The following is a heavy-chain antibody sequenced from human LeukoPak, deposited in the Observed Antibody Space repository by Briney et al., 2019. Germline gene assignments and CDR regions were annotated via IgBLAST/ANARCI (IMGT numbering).Heavy chain of an antibody. J-gene: IGHJ2*01. D-gene: IGHD3-3*01. CDR2: VKQDGSDK. CDR3: ARARGSGRSWYFDR. Sequence: SGGSLRLSCAASGFTFSGYWMSWVRQAPGKGLEWVASVKQDGSDKYYVDSVKGRFTISRDNAKNLLYVQMNSLRAEDTAVYYCARARGSGRSWYFDRWGRGTVVTVSS. CDR1: GFTFSGYW. V-gene: IGHV3-7*04.